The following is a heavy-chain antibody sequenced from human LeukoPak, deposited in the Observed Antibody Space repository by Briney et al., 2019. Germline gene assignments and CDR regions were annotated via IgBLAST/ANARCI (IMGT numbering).Heavy chain of an antibody. CDR2: IGTTSGAT. Sequence: GGSLRLSCAASGFTFNAFGMNWVRQAPGKGLEWVSYIGTTSGATYYADSVKGRFTISRDNSKNTLYLQMNSLRAEDTAVYYCARSYGSGADYWGQGTLVTVSS. V-gene: IGHV3-48*01. CDR3: ARSYGSGADY. CDR1: GFTFNAFG. J-gene: IGHJ4*02. D-gene: IGHD3-10*01.